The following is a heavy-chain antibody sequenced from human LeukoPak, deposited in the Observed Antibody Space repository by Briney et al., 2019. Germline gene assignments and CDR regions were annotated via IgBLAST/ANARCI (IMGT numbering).Heavy chain of an antibody. J-gene: IGHJ4*02. CDR1: GFTFSTYN. D-gene: IGHD3-22*01. Sequence: GGSLRLSCAASGFTFSTYNMNWVRQAPGKGLEWLSYISTDSSSIYYADSVKGRFSISRDNSKNTLYLQMNSLRAEDTAVYYCARDSSGYGSFDYWGRGTLVTVSS. V-gene: IGHV3-48*01. CDR3: ARDSSGYGSFDY. CDR2: ISTDSSSI.